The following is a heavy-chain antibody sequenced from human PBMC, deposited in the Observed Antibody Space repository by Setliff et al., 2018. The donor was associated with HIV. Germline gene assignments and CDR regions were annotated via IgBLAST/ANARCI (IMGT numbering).Heavy chain of an antibody. Sequence: SETLSLTCTVSGGSISSGSYYWSWIRQPAGKGLEWIGHIYTSGSTNYNPSLKSRVTISVDTSKNQFSLKLNSVTAADTAVYYCARADIVVVPAAMDYYYYMDVWGKGTTVTVS. J-gene: IGHJ6*03. CDR2: IYTSGST. V-gene: IGHV4-61*09. CDR3: ARADIVVVPAAMDYYYYMDV. CDR1: GGSISSGSYY. D-gene: IGHD2-2*01.